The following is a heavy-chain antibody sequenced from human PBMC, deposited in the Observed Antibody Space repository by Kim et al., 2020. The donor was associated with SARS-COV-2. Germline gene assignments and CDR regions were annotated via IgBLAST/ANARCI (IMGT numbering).Heavy chain of an antibody. CDR2: MYHTGSS. Sequence: SETLSLTCTVSGGSITSISFYWGWIRQTPGEKMEWIGSMYHTGSSYYNPSLKSRVTISVDTSKKQFFLNVRSVTAADTAVYYCARSWVWELFPGCFDLWG. D-gene: IGHD1-7*01. CDR1: GGSITSISFY. V-gene: IGHV4-39*01. J-gene: IGHJ5*02. CDR3: ARSWVWELFPGCFDL.